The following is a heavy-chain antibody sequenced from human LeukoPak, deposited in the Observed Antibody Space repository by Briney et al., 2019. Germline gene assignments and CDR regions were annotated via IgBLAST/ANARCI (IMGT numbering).Heavy chain of an antibody. CDR1: GFTFSSYS. CDR2: ISSTSSI. Sequence: GGSLRLSCAASGFTFSSYSMNWVRQAPGKGLECVSYISSTSSIHYADSVKGRFTVSRDNAKNSLYLQMNSLSAEDTALYYCARATSYGRFDYWGQGTLVTVSS. D-gene: IGHD3-10*01. V-gene: IGHV3-48*01. CDR3: ARATSYGRFDY. J-gene: IGHJ4*02.